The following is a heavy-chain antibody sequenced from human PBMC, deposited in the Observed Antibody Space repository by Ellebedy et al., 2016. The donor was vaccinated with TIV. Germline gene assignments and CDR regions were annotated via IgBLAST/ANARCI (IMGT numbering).Heavy chain of an antibody. CDR3: AKDLGFPMDV. J-gene: IGHJ6*02. V-gene: IGHV3-30*02. CDR2: EHHEETYK. D-gene: IGHD7-27*01. CDR1: GFIFNNYN. Sequence: PGGSLRLSCAASGFIFNNYNLHLVRQAPGKGLEWVAIEHHEETYKFSADSVKGRFTVSRDNSGNTAYLHMSSLRVEDTAVYYCAKDLGFPMDVWGQGTTVTVSS.